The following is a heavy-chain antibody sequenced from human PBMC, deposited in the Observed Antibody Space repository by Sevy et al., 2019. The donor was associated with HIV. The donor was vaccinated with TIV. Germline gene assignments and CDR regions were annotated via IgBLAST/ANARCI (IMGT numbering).Heavy chain of an antibody. CDR2: INPNGGST. D-gene: IGHD3-10*01. J-gene: IGHJ1*01. CDR3: ARDRGVTMVPQR. Sequence: ASVKVSCKASGYIFTSYYMHWVRQAPGQGLEWIGIINPNGGSTSYAQKFQRRVTMTRDTSTSTVYMELSSLSSEDTAVYYCARDRGVTMVPQRWGQGTLVTVSS. V-gene: IGHV1-46*03. CDR1: GYIFTSYY.